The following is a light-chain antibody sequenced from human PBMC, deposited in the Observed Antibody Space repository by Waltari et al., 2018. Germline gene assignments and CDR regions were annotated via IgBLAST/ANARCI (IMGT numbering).Light chain of an antibody. Sequence: DIQMTQSPSSLSASVGGRVTITCRASQSISTYLNWYQQKPGKAPKLLISDTSSLQSGVPSRFSGRGSGTDFTLTISSLQAEDLATYYCQQSYSPLSTFGQGTKVEIK. CDR3: QQSYSPLST. V-gene: IGKV1-39*01. CDR1: QSISTY. CDR2: DTS. J-gene: IGKJ1*01.